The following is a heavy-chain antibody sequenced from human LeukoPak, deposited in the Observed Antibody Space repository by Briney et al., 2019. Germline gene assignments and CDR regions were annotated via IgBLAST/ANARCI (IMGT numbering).Heavy chain of an antibody. Sequence: GGSLRLSCAASGFTFSSYAMSWVRQAPGKGLEWVSAISGSGGSTYYADSVKGRFTISRDNSKNTLYLQMNSLRAEDTAVYYCARLGGKDYYYGMDVWGQGTTVTVSS. V-gene: IGHV3-23*01. J-gene: IGHJ6*02. D-gene: IGHD2-15*01. CDR1: GFTFSSYA. CDR3: ARLGGKDYYYGMDV. CDR2: ISGSGGST.